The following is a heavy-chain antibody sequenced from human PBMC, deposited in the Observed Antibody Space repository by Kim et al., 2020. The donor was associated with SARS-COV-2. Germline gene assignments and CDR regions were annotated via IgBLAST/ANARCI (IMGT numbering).Heavy chain of an antibody. D-gene: IGHD3-3*01. J-gene: IGHJ4*02. CDR2: IYYSGST. CDR3: ASSRTYYDFWSGYYFDY. V-gene: IGHV4-30-4*01. Sequence: SETLSLTCTVSGGSISSGDYYWSWIRQPPGKGLEWIGYIYYSGSTYYNPSLKSRVTISVDTSKNQFSLKLSSVTAADTAVYYCASSRTYYDFWSGYYFDYWGQGTLVTVSS. CDR1: GGSISSGDYY.